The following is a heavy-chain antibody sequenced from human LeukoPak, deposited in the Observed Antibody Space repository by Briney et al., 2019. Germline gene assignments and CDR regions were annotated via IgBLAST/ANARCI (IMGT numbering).Heavy chain of an antibody. Sequence: GGSLRLSCATSGFSFSNAWMNWVRQAPGKGLEWVGRIRSNSDGGTIDYAAPVKGRFTLSRDDSKTTLYLQMNSLQTEDTAVYYCATDFYDSTWGQGTLVTVSS. D-gene: IGHD3-22*01. CDR1: GFSFSNAW. J-gene: IGHJ5*02. CDR3: ATDFYDST. CDR2: IRSNSDGGTI. V-gene: IGHV3-15*07.